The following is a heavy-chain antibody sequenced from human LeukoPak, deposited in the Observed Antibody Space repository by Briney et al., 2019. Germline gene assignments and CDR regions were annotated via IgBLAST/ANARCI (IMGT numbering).Heavy chain of an antibody. CDR3: VRQMAGRDYYYYYYMDV. J-gene: IGHJ6*03. Sequence: GGSLRLSCAASGFTFSSYWMSWVRQAPGKGLEWVANIKQDGSEKYYVDSVKGRFTISRDNAKNSLYLQMNSLRAEDTAVYYCVRQMAGRDYYYYYYMDVWGKGTTVTVSS. CDR2: IKQDGSEK. D-gene: IGHD5-24*01. CDR1: GFTFSSYW. V-gene: IGHV3-7*01.